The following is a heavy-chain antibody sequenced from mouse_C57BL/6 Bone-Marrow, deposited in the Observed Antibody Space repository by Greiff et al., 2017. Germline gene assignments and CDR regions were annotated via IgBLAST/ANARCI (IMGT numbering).Heavy chain of an antibody. V-gene: IGHV1-64*01. CDR2: IHPNSGST. D-gene: IGHD2-4*01. J-gene: IGHJ2*01. CDR1: GYTFTSYW. Sequence: VQLQQPGAELVKPGASVKLSCKASGYTFTSYWMHWVKQRPGQGLEWIGMIHPNSGSTNYNEKFKSKATLTVDKSSSTAYMQLSSLTSEDSAVYYCASAYYDYDFDYWGQGTTLTVSS. CDR3: ASAYYDYDFDY.